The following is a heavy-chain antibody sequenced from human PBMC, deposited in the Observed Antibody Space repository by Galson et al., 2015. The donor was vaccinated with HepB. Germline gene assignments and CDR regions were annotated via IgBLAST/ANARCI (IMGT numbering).Heavy chain of an antibody. CDR3: ARGKYYDILTGYYEYYGRDV. Sequence: SETLSLTCTVSGASISSYSWPWVRQPAGKGLEWIGRIYMSGSTNYNPSLKSRVTMSVDTSKNQFSLKLNSVTAADTAVYYCARGKYYDILTGYYEYYGRDVWGQGTTVTVSS. D-gene: IGHD3-9*01. CDR2: IYMSGST. J-gene: IGHJ6*02. V-gene: IGHV4-4*07. CDR1: GASISSYS.